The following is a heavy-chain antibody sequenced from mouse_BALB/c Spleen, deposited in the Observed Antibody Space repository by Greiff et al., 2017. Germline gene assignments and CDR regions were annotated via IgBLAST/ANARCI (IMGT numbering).Heavy chain of an antibody. CDR2: IYPGDGST. J-gene: IGHJ1*01. CDR3: ARRGLTVPLDV. CDR1: GYTFTSYY. V-gene: IGHV1S56*01. D-gene: IGHD1-1*01. Sequence: QVQLQQSGPELVKPGASVKMSCKASGYTFTSYYIHWVKQRPGQGLEWIGWIYPGDGSTKYNEKFKGKTTLTADKSSSTAYMLLSSLTSEDSAIYFCARRGLTVPLDVWGAGTTVTVSS.